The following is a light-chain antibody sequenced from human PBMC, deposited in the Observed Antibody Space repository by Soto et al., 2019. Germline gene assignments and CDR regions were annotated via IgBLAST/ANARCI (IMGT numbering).Light chain of an antibody. CDR2: DVS. CDR3: SSYAGSNTLI. J-gene: IGLJ2*01. CDR1: SSDVGGYNY. V-gene: IGLV2-11*01. Sequence: QSALTQPRSVSGSPGQSVTISCTGTSSDVGGYNYVSWYQQHPGKAPTVMIYDVSKRPSGVPDRFSGYKSGNTASLTISGLQAGDEADYYCSSYAGSNTLIFGGGTKLTVL.